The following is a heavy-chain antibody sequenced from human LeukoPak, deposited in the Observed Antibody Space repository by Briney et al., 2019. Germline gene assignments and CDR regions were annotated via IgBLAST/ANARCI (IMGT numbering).Heavy chain of an antibody. D-gene: IGHD6-19*01. CDR3: AREHTPYGSGCTAAY. Sequence: GGSLRLSCAASGFTFDDFGMSWVRQVPGKGLEWVSGINWNGGRTGYADSVKGRFTISRDNAKKSLYLQMNSLRAEDTAVYYCAREHTPYGSGCTAAYWGQGTLVTVSS. V-gene: IGHV3-20*04. CDR2: INWNGGRT. J-gene: IGHJ4*02. CDR1: GFTFDDFG.